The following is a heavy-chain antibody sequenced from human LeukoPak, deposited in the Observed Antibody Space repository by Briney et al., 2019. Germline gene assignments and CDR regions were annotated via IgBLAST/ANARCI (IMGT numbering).Heavy chain of an antibody. J-gene: IGHJ4*02. Sequence: SVKVSCKASGGTFSSYAISWVRQAPGQGLEWMGRIIPILGIANYAQKFQGRVTITADKSTSTAYMELSSLRSEDTAVYYGRTGTNGYGGNYDYWGQGTLVTVSS. CDR1: GGTFSSYA. V-gene: IGHV1-69*04. CDR3: RTGTNGYGGNYDY. D-gene: IGHD4-23*01. CDR2: IIPILGIA.